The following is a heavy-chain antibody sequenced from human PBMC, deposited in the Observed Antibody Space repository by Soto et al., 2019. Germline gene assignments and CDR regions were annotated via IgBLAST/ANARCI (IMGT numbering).Heavy chain of an antibody. Sequence: QVQLVQSGAEVKKPGASVKVSCKASGYTFTSYDINWVRQATGQGLEWMGWMNPNSGNTGYAQKFQGRVTMTRNTSISTAYMELSSLRSEDTAVYYCAGDAYCGGDCYSYYYGMDVWGQGTTVTVSS. D-gene: IGHD2-21*02. J-gene: IGHJ6*02. CDR3: AGDAYCGGDCYSYYYGMDV. CDR2: MNPNSGNT. V-gene: IGHV1-8*01. CDR1: GYTFTSYD.